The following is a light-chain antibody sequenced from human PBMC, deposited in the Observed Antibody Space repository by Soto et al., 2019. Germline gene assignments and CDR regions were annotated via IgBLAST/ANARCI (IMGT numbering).Light chain of an antibody. CDR1: QSISSW. Sequence: DIQMTQSPSTLSASVGDRVTITCRASQSISSWLAWYQQKPGKAPKLLIYDASSLESGVPSRFSSSGSGTEFTLTISSLQPDDFATYYCQQYNSYSWKFGQGTKVEIK. J-gene: IGKJ1*01. CDR2: DAS. V-gene: IGKV1-5*01. CDR3: QQYNSYSWK.